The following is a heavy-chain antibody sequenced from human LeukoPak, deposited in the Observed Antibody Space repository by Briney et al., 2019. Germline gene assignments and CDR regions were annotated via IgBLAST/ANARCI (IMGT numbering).Heavy chain of an antibody. CDR2: VYYSGST. D-gene: IGHD2-21*01. CDR3: ARDFNYAIL. CDR1: GVSITTNDYY. J-gene: IGHJ4*02. V-gene: IGHV4-39*07. Sequence: PSETLSLTCTVSGVSITTNDYYWGWIRQPPGKGLEWIGSVYYSGSTYYNPCLKSRVTISIDTSRNQFFLKVTSVTAADTAIYYCARDFNYAILWGQGTLVTVSS.